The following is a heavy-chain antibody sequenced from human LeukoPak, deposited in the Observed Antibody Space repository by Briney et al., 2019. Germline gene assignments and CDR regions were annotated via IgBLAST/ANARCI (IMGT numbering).Heavy chain of an antibody. J-gene: IGHJ4*02. V-gene: IGHV1-2*02. CDR1: RYTFTGYY. CDR3: ARARIAAAGCFDY. Sequence: ASVKVSCKASRYTFTGYYMHWVRQAPRQGLEWMGWINPNSGGTNYAQKFQGRVTMTRDTSISTAYMELSSLRSDDTAVYYCARARIAAAGCFDYWGQGTLVTVSS. D-gene: IGHD6-13*01. CDR2: INPNSGGT.